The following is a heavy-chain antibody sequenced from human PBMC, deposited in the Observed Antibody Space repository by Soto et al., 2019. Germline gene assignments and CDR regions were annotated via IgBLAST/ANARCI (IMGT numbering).Heavy chain of an antibody. CDR3: ARSWSGRPQGLDP. CDR1: GGSISSGDYY. CDR2: IYYSGST. D-gene: IGHD3-3*01. Sequence: QVQLQESGPGLVKPSQTLSLTCTVSGGSISSGDYYCGWIRQHPGKGLEWIEYIYYSGSTYYTPSLTSQVTLSLDTSKNQFSLKLSSVTDADKAVYYCARSWSGRPQGLDPWGQGTLVTVSS. J-gene: IGHJ5*02. V-gene: IGHV4-31*01.